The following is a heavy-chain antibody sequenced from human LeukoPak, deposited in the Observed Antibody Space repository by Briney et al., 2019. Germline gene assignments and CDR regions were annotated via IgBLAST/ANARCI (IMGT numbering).Heavy chain of an antibody. Sequence: SETLSLTCTVSGGSISSSSYYWSWIRQPPGKGLEWIGEINHSGSTNYNPSLKSRVTISVDTSKNQFSLKLSSVTAADTAVYYCARHVGYSGFISRFQSRFDPWGQGTLVTVSS. V-gene: IGHV4-39*01. CDR2: INHSGST. J-gene: IGHJ5*02. D-gene: IGHD5-12*01. CDR1: GGSISSSSYY. CDR3: ARHVGYSGFISRFQSRFDP.